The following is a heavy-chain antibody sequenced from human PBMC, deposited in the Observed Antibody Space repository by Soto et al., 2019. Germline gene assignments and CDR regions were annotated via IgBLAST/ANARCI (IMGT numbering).Heavy chain of an antibody. Sequence: ASVKVSCKASGYTFTSYGISWVRQAPGQGLEWMGWISAYNGNTNYAQKLQGRVTMITDTSTSTAYMELRSLRSDDTAVYYCARGYYDFWSGYFPGYYYGMDVWGQGTTVTVSS. V-gene: IGHV1-18*01. J-gene: IGHJ6*02. CDR1: GYTFTSYG. D-gene: IGHD3-3*01. CDR3: ARGYYDFWSGYFPGYYYGMDV. CDR2: ISAYNGNT.